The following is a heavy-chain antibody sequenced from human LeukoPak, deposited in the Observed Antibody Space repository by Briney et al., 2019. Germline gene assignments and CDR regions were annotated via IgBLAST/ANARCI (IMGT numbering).Heavy chain of an antibody. Sequence: GGSLRLSCAASGFTFSSYAMSWVRQAPGKGLEWVSAISGSGGSTYYADSVKGRFTISRDNSKNTLYLQMNSLRAEDTAVYYCAKDRYDILTGYIGRSGNWFDPWGQGTLVTVSS. CDR1: GFTFSSYA. CDR3: AKDRYDILTGYIGRSGNWFDP. V-gene: IGHV3-23*01. D-gene: IGHD3-9*01. CDR2: ISGSGGST. J-gene: IGHJ5*02.